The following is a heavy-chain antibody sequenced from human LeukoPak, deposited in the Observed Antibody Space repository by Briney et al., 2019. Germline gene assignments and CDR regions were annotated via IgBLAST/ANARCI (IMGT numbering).Heavy chain of an antibody. CDR1: GFTFDDYA. CDR2: ISWNSGSI. D-gene: IGHD6-13*01. CDR3: AKAEQQLVLFDAFDI. Sequence: GGSLRLSCAASGFTFDDYAMHWVRQAPGKGLEWVSGISWNSGSIGYADSVKGRFTISRDNAKNSLYLQMNSLRAEDTALYYCAKAEQQLVLFDAFDIWGQGTMVTVSS. J-gene: IGHJ3*02. V-gene: IGHV3-9*01.